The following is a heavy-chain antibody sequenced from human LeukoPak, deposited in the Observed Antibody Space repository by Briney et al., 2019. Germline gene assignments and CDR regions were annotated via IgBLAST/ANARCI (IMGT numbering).Heavy chain of an antibody. CDR1: GFTFSSYG. V-gene: IGHV3-30*02. CDR2: IRYDGSNK. J-gene: IGHJ6*03. CDR3: ARDNGYCSGGTCLHYYVDV. Sequence: GGSLRLSCAASGFTFSSYGMHWVRQAPGKGLEWVAFIRYDGSNKYYADSVKGRFTISRDNAKHSLYLQMNSLRAEDTAVYYCARDNGYCSGGTCLHYYVDVWGKGTTVTISS. D-gene: IGHD2-15*01.